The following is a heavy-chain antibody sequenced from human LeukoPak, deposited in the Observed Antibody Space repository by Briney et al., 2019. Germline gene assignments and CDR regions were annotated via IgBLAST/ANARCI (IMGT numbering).Heavy chain of an antibody. V-gene: IGHV3-23*01. CDR2: ISGSGDYT. CDR3: AKVSWYGAGGIFDS. J-gene: IGHJ4*02. D-gene: IGHD3-10*01. Sequence: GGSLRLSCAASGITVSGNYMAWVRQAPGKGLEWVSTISGSGDYTYYADSVKGRFTISRDNSKNTLYLQMNSLRAEDTAVYYCAKVSWYGAGGIFDSWGQGSLVTVSS. CDR1: GITVSGNY.